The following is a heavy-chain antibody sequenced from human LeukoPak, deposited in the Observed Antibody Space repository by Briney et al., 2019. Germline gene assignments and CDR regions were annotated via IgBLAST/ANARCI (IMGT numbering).Heavy chain of an antibody. CDR3: ARGLGSGSYWRRPFDY. CDR1: GGSISSYY. D-gene: IGHD1-26*01. V-gene: IGHV4-59*01. Sequence: SETLSLTCTVSGGSISSYYWSWIRQPPGKGLEWIGYIYYSGSTNYNPSLKSRVTISVDTSKNQFSLKLSPVTAADTAVYYCARGLGSGSYWRRPFDYWGQGTLVTVSS. J-gene: IGHJ4*02. CDR2: IYYSGST.